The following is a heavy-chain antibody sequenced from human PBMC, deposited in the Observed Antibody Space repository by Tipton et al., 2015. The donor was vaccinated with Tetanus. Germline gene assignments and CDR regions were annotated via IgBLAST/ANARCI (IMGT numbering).Heavy chain of an antibody. CDR2: IFPDDSDT. CDR1: GYSFTSHW. J-gene: IGHJ4*02. V-gene: IGHV5-51*01. Sequence: VQLVQSGADVKKPGESLKISCKASGYSFTSHWIGWARQMPGKGLEWMGMIFPDDSDTRYSPSFQGHVTFSVDKSTSTVYLQWSSLKASDTAMYFCARMYSTSSPFDHWGQGTLVAVSS. CDR3: ARMYSTSSPFDH. D-gene: IGHD6-6*01.